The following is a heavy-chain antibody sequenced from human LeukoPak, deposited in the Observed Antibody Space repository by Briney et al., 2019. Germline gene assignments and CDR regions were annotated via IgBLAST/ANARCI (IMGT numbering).Heavy chain of an antibody. CDR1: GYSFTSYG. J-gene: IGHJ4*02. V-gene: IGHV1-2*02. Sequence: ASVKVSCKASGYSFTSYGFSWVRQAPGQGLEWMGWINPNSGGTNYAQKFQGRVTMTRDTSISTAYMEMSRLRSDDTAVYFCARVLSSSWDYWGQGTLVTVSS. D-gene: IGHD6-13*01. CDR2: INPNSGGT. CDR3: ARVLSSSWDY.